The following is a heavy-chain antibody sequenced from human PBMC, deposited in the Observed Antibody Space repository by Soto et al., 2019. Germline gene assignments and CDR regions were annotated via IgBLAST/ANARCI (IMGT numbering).Heavy chain of an antibody. J-gene: IGHJ4*02. D-gene: IGHD2-2*01. V-gene: IGHV5-51*01. CDR3: AKHEGYCSTTTCSNFDY. CDR1: GFTFTSYW. CDR2: IYPGDSDS. Sequence: PVESLKISCQGSGFTFTSYWISCFLQMPVKVLEWMGIIYPGDSDSSYSPSFQGQVTISADKSINTAYLHWSSLKASDTAIYYCAKHEGYCSTTTCSNFDYWGQGTLVTVSS.